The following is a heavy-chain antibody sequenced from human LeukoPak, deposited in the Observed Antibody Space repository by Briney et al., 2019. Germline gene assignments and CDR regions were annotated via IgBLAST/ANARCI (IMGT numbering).Heavy chain of an antibody. J-gene: IGHJ4*02. D-gene: IGHD5-12*01. CDR2: IYYSGST. Sequence: SETLSLTCTVSGGSISNNYWSWIRQPPGKGLEWIGYIYYSGSTNYSPSLKSRVTISVDTSKNQFSLKLNSVTAADTAVYYCARSAHGGYDFDYWGQGTLVTVSS. V-gene: IGHV4-59*01. CDR3: ARSAHGGYDFDY. CDR1: GGSISNNY.